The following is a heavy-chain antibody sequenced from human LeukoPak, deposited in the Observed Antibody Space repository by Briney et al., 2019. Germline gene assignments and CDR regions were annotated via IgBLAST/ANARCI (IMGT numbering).Heavy chain of an antibody. Sequence: GGTLRLSCAASGFTFSSYSMNWVRQAPGKGLEWVSSISSSSSYIYYADSVKGRFTISRDNAKNSLYLQMNSLRAEDTAVYYCARDPLPSSIAARPDDYRGQGTLVTVSS. CDR1: GFTFSSYS. CDR3: ARDPLPSSIAARPDDY. V-gene: IGHV3-21*01. J-gene: IGHJ4*02. CDR2: ISSSSSYI. D-gene: IGHD6-6*01.